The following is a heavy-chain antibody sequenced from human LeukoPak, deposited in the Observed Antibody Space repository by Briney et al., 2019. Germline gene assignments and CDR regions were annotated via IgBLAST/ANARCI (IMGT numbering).Heavy chain of an antibody. CDR1: GGTFSSYA. Sequence: ASVKVSCKASGGTFSSYAISWVRQATGQGLEWMGWMSPNSGNTGYAQKFQGRVTMTRNTSISTAYMELSSLRSEDTAVYYCARGSKRAGYFDYWGQGTLVTVSS. CDR3: ARGSKRAGYFDY. V-gene: IGHV1-8*02. D-gene: IGHD6-19*01. J-gene: IGHJ4*02. CDR2: MSPNSGNT.